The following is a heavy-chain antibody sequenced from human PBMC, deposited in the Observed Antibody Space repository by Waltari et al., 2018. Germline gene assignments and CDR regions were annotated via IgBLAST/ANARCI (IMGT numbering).Heavy chain of an antibody. J-gene: IGHJ4*02. CDR2: MNSGGSAI. D-gene: IGHD3-3*01. CDR3: ARAREHSSDFWNGYSYYFDQ. CDR1: GFTFSDY. V-gene: IGHV3-11*01. Sequence: QVQLVEAGGGVVKPGGSLRLSVAAPGFTFSDYLHWPRPAPGKGLGWVSYMNSGGSAIHYADSVKGRFTISWDNAKNSVYLQMNRLSADDTAVYYCARAREHSSDFWNGYSYYFDQWGQGTLVTVSS.